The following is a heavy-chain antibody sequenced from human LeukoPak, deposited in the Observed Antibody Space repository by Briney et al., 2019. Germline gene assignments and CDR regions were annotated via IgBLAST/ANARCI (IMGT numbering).Heavy chain of an antibody. Sequence: PGRSLRLSCAASGFTFDDYAMHWVRQAPGKGLEWVANIKQDGSEKYYVDSVKGRFTISRDNAKNSLYLQMNSLRAEDTAVYYCARSEYYGSGSYYTYPDYWGQGTLVTVSS. V-gene: IGHV3-7*01. J-gene: IGHJ4*02. CDR2: IKQDGSEK. CDR3: ARSEYYGSGSYYTYPDY. CDR1: GFTFDDYA. D-gene: IGHD3-10*01.